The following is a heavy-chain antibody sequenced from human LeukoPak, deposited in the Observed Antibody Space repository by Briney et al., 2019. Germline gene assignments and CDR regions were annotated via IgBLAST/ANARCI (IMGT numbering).Heavy chain of an antibody. CDR3: ARGGYCSGGSCYSTYGMDV. D-gene: IGHD2-15*01. CDR1: GGSFSGYY. V-gene: IGHV4-34*01. J-gene: IGHJ6*02. Sequence: PSETLSLTCAVYGGSFSGYYWSWTRQPPGKGLEWIGEINHSGSTNYNPSLKSRVTISVDTSKNQFSLKLSSVTAADTAVYYCARGGYCSGGSCYSTYGMDVWGQGTTVTVSS. CDR2: INHSGST.